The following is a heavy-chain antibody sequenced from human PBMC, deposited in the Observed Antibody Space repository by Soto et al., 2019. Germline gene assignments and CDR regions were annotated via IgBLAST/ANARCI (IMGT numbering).Heavy chain of an antibody. CDR3: ARVDRGSVARPTRLDA. CDR1: GFDLTSYA. J-gene: IGHJ5*02. Sequence: EVQLLESGGGLVQPGGSLRLSCTASGFDLTSYAINWVRQAPGKGLEWVSATTGGAGLTYYADSVKGRFSVSSDSPGNTLYLQLNSLRPEDTAVYYCARVDRGSVARPTRLDAWRQGTLGTVSS. V-gene: IGHV3-23*01. CDR2: TTGGAGLT. D-gene: IGHD2-21*01.